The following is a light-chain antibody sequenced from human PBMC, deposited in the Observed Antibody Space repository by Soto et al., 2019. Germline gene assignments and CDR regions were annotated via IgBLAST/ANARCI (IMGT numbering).Light chain of an antibody. CDR3: QFYDTSLSGVV. CDR1: SSNIGADFD. Sequence: QSVLTQPPSVSGAPGQRVTISCTGSSSNIGADFDVHWYQQFPGTAPKLLIYGNNNRPSGVPDRFSGSKSGTSASLAITGLQAEDEADYYCQFYDTSLSGVVFGGGIKLTVL. CDR2: GNN. V-gene: IGLV1-40*01. J-gene: IGLJ2*01.